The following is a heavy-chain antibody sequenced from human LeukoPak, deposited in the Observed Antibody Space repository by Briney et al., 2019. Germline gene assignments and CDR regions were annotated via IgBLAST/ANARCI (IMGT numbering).Heavy chain of an antibody. CDR1: GYTFSNYG. J-gene: IGHJ5*02. V-gene: IGHV1-18*01. Sequence: EASVKVSCKASGYTFSNYGISWVRQAPGQGLEWMGWISAYKVNTNYVQKFQGRVTMTTDTSTTTAYMDLRSLRSDDTAVYYCARMPPDGVRWSWGWFDPWGQGTLVTVSS. CDR2: ISAYKVNT. D-gene: IGHD4-23*01. CDR3: ARMPPDGVRWSWGWFDP.